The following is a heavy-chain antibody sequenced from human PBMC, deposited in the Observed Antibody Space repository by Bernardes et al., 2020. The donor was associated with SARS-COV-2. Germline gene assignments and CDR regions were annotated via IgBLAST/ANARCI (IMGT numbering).Heavy chain of an antibody. CDR2: VYYTGST. Sequence: SETLSLTCTVSGGSINSYYWSWIRQPPGRGLEWIGYVYYTGSTNYNPSLKSRVTISVDTSKNQFSLKLSSVTAADTAVYYCARRVFGGDYIFDYWGQGTLVTVSS. CDR3: ARRVFGGDYIFDY. CDR1: GGSINSYY. V-gene: IGHV4-59*01. J-gene: IGHJ4*02. D-gene: IGHD4-17*01.